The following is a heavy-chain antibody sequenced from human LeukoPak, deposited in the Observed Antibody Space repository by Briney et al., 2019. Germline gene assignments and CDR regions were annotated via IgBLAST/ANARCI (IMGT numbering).Heavy chain of an antibody. Sequence: GASVKVSCKASGYTFTGYYMHWVRQAPGQGLEWMGWINPNSGGTNYAQKFQGWVTMTRDTSISTAYMKLSRLRSDDTAVYYCAREGDIVQGFDYWGHGTLVTVSS. D-gene: IGHD2-15*01. CDR1: GYTFTGYY. J-gene: IGHJ4*01. CDR2: INPNSGGT. CDR3: AREGDIVQGFDY. V-gene: IGHV1-2*04.